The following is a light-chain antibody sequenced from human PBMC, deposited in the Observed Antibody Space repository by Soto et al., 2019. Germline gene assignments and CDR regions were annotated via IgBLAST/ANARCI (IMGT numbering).Light chain of an antibody. J-gene: IGLJ2*01. V-gene: IGLV1-40*01. CDR1: SSNIGAGYD. CDR2: GNS. CDR3: QSYDSSLSLVV. Sequence: QSVLTQPPSVSGAPGQRVTISCTGSSSNIGAGYDVHWYQQLPGTAPKLLIYGNSNRPSGVPDRFSGSKSGTSASLAITGLQAEDEADYYCQSYDSSLSLVVFCGVTKDTVL.